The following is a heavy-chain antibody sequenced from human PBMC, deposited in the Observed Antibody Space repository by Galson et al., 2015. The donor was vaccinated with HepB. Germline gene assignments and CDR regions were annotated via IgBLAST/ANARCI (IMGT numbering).Heavy chain of an antibody. Sequence: SLRLSCAVSGFIFSDYYMSWIRQTPGKGLEWISSISNDGKTVKYADSVKGRFTISRDNSKNTLYLQMNSLRAEDTAVYYCAKSGCSGYYYCYYYGMDVWGQGTTVTVSS. CDR1: GFIFSDYY. CDR2: ISNDGKTV. D-gene: IGHD3-22*01. V-gene: IGHV3-11*04. J-gene: IGHJ6*02. CDR3: AKSGCSGYYYCYYYGMDV.